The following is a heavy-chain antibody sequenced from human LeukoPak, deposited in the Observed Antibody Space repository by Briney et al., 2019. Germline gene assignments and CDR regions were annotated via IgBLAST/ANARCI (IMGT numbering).Heavy chain of an antibody. Sequence: PGGSLRLSVAPSGFSFSTYEFHSVRHAPGKGLEWVLSISASGQTIYYADSLRGRFTISRDNAKNSLYLQMNSLRPEDTAVYYCARDRRDSSGKFPNDAFDIWGQGTMVTVSS. CDR1: GFSFSTYE. CDR2: ISASGQTI. D-gene: IGHD6-19*01. V-gene: IGHV3-48*03. CDR3: ARDRRDSSGKFPNDAFDI. J-gene: IGHJ3*02.